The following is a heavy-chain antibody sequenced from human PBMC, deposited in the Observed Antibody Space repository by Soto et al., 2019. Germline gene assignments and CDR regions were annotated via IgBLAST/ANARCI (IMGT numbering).Heavy chain of an antibody. CDR2: IYHSGST. Sequence: QVQLQESGPGLVKPSGTRSFTCAVSGGSISSSNWWSWVRQPPGKGLEWIGEIYHSGSTNYNPSLKSRVTISVDKSKNQFSLKLSSVTAADTAVYYCARDIDYGDYGNYFDYWGQGTLVTVSS. D-gene: IGHD4-17*01. V-gene: IGHV4-4*02. CDR1: GGSISSSNW. CDR3: ARDIDYGDYGNYFDY. J-gene: IGHJ4*02.